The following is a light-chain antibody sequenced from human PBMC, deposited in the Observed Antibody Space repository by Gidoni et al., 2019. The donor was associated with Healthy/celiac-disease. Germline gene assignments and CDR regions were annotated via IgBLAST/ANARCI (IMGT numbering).Light chain of an antibody. V-gene: IGKV3D-11*01. Sequence: DIVLTQSPSTLSLSQGERATLSCRASQGVSSYLAWYQQTAGQAHRLIIDDASNRATGLPARFSGRWPGTDCTLTISSLEPEDVAVYYCQQCSNWLTFGGGTKVEIK. CDR2: DAS. CDR1: QGVSSY. J-gene: IGKJ4*01. CDR3: QQCSNWLT.